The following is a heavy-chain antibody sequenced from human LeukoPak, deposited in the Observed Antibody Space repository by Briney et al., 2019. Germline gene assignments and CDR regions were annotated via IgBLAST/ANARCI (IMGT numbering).Heavy chain of an antibody. J-gene: IGHJ3*02. V-gene: IGHV4-61*02. CDR3: ARWVPGIATPSDAFDI. CDR2: IYTSGST. D-gene: IGHD5-24*01. Sequence: PSQTLSLTCTVSGGSISSGSYYWNWIRQPAGKGLEWIGRIYTSGSTNYNPSLKSRVTISVDTSKNQFSLKLSSVTAADTAVYYCARWVPGIATPSDAFDIWGQGTMVTVSS. CDR1: GGSISSGSYY.